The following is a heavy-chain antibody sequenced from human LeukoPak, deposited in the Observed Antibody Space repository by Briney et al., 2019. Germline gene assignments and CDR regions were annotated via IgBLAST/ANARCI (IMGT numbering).Heavy chain of an antibody. D-gene: IGHD3-22*01. Sequence: PGGSLRPSCAASGFTFSSYAMSWVRQAPGKGLEWVSAISGSGSSTYYADSVKGRFTISRDNSKNTLYLQMNSLRAEDTAVYYCAKEAGQYFDSSGSPQMYYFDFWGQGTLVTVSS. CDR2: ISGSGSST. J-gene: IGHJ4*02. V-gene: IGHV3-23*01. CDR3: AKEAGQYFDSSGSPQMYYFDF. CDR1: GFTFSSYA.